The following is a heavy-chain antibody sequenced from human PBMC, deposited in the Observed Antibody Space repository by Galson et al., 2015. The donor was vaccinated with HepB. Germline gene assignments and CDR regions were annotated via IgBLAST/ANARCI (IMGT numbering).Heavy chain of an antibody. V-gene: IGHV5-51*01. Sequence: QSGAEVKKSGESLKISCKGSGDSFTNFWIGWVRQMPGKGLEWMGILYPCDSDTRYSPSFQGQGNISADKSISTAHLQWSRLKASDTATYYCARHSIRGRSSSVYFYYYMDVWGKGTPVTVSS. CDR2: LYPCDSDT. CDR1: GDSFTNFW. J-gene: IGHJ6*03. D-gene: IGHD6-6*01. CDR3: ARHSIRGRSSSVYFYYYMDV.